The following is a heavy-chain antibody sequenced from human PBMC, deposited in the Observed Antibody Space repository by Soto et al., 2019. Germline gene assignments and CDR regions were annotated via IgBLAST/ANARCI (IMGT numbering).Heavy chain of an antibody. D-gene: IGHD2-15*01. CDR2: IYSGGST. CDR1: GFTVSSNY. V-gene: IGHV3-53*04. CDR3: ARDLCDCSGGSCYWMIDY. J-gene: IGHJ4*02. Sequence: EVQLVESGGGLVQPGGSLRLSCAASGFTVSSNYMSWVRQAPGKGLEWVSVIYSGGSTYYADSVKGRFTISRHNSKNTLYLQMNILRAEDTAVYYCARDLCDCSGGSCYWMIDYWGQGTLVTVSS.